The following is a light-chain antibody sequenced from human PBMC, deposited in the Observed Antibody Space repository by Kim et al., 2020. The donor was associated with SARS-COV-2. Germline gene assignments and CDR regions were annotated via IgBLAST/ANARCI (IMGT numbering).Light chain of an antibody. J-gene: IGLJ2*01. V-gene: IGLV2-14*01. CDR1: SSDVGGYNY. CDR3: SSYTSSSVV. CDR2: DVS. Sequence: QSALTQPASVSGSPGQSITISCTGTSSDVGGYNYVSWYQQHPGKAPKLMIYDVSKRPSGVSNRFSGSKSGNTASLNISGLQAEDEADYYRSSYTSSSVVFGGGTQLTVL.